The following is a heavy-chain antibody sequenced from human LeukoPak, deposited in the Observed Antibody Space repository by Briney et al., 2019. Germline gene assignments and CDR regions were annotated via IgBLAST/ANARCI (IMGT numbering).Heavy chain of an antibody. CDR2: IYSGRST. D-gene: IGHD5-12*01. V-gene: IGHV3-53*01. J-gene: IGHJ4*02. CDR3: ARVLSGSFDY. CDR1: GFTVSTND. Sequence: GGSLRLSCAVSGFTVSTNDMSWVRQAPGKGLEWVSVIYSGRSTDYADSVKGRFTISRDNSKNTVYLQMNSLRAEDTAVYSCARVLSGSFDYWGQGSLVTVSS.